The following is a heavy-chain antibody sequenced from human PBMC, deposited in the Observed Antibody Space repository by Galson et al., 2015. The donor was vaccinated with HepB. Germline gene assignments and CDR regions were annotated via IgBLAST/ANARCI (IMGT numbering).Heavy chain of an antibody. CDR3: ARSPIITMVRGVIIIGNGMDV. CDR2: INPNSGGT. CDR1: GYTFTGYY. V-gene: IGHV1-2*04. J-gene: IGHJ6*02. D-gene: IGHD3-10*01. Sequence: SVKVSCKASGYTFTGYYMHWVRQAPGQGLEWMGWINPNSGGTNYAQKFQGWVTMTRDTSISTAYLELSRLRSDDTAVYYCARSPIITMVRGVIIIGNGMDVWGQGTTVTVSS.